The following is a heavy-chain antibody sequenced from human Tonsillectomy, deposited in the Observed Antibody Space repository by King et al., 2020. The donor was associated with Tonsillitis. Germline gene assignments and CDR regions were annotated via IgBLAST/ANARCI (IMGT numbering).Heavy chain of an antibody. V-gene: IGHV1-58*01. CDR2: IVVGSGNT. CDR3: AAKSGGWYFDL. D-gene: IGHD1-26*01. Sequence: MQLVQSGPEVKKPGTSVKVSCKASGFTFTNSAVQWVRQARGQRLEWMGWIVVGSGNTNYAQNFQERVTIIRDMSTSTAYMELSSLRSEDTAVYYCAAKSGGWYFDLWGRGTLVTVSS. J-gene: IGHJ2*01. CDR1: GFTFTNSA.